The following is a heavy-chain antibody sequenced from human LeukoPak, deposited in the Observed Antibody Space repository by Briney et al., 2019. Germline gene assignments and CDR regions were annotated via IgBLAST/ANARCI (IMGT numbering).Heavy chain of an antibody. CDR2: INHSGST. V-gene: IGHV4-34*01. Sequence: SETLSLTCAVYGGSFSGYDWSWIRQPPGQGLEWIGEINHSGSTNYNPSLKSRVTISVDTSKNQFSLKLSSVTAADTAVYYCARRTRGSYREIDYWGQGTLVTVSS. J-gene: IGHJ4*02. D-gene: IGHD1-26*01. CDR3: ARRTRGSYREIDY. CDR1: GGSFSGYD.